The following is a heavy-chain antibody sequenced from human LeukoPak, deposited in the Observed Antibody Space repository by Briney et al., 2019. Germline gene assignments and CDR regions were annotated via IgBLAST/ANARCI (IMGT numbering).Heavy chain of an antibody. Sequence: SETLSLTRTVSGGSISSYYWSWIRQPPGKGLEWIGYISYSGSTNFNPSLKSRVTISVDTSKNQFSLKLSSVTAADTAVYYCARQIAVAENWFDPWGQGTLVTVSS. D-gene: IGHD6-19*01. CDR1: GGSISSYY. CDR2: ISYSGST. V-gene: IGHV4-59*08. CDR3: ARQIAVAENWFDP. J-gene: IGHJ5*02.